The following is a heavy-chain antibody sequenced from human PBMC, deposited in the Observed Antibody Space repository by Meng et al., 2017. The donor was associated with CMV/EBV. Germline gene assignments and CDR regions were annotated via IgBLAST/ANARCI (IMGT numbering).Heavy chain of an antibody. J-gene: IGHJ4*02. CDR3: ARHGDTAMVVGIDY. CDR1: GGSISSYY. Sequence: QGQRREWVQGLGTPVATLALTCTVSGGSISSYYGSWIRQRAGKGLEWIGRIYTSGSTNYNPSLKSRVTMSVDTSKNQFSLKLSSVTAADTAVYYCARHGDTAMVVGIDYWGQGTLVTVSS. D-gene: IGHD5-18*01. V-gene: IGHV4-4*07. CDR2: IYTSGST.